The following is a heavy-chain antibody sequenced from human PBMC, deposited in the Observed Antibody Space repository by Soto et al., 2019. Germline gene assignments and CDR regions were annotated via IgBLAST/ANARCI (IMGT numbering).Heavy chain of an antibody. J-gene: IGHJ6*02. Sequence: GGSLRVSCAASGFTFSSYSMNWVRQAPGKGLEWVSSINSGSFSINYADSVKGRFSISRDNAQNSLHLQMNNLRAEDTAVYYCARNESSNIYGMDVWGQGTTVTVSS. V-gene: IGHV3-21*01. CDR2: INSGSFSI. D-gene: IGHD6-6*01. CDR3: ARNESSNIYGMDV. CDR1: GFTFSSYS.